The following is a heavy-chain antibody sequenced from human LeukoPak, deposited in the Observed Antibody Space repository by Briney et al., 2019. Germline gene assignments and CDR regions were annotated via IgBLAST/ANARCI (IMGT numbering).Heavy chain of an antibody. V-gene: IGHV3-30*18. CDR1: GFTFSSFW. CDR2: ISYDGSNK. Sequence: GGSLRLSCAASGFTFSSFWMHWVRQAPGKGLEWVAVISYDGSNKYYADSVKGRFTISRDNSKNTLYLQMNSLRAEDTAVYYCAKGEGNPNYFDYWGQGTLVTVSS. J-gene: IGHJ4*02. CDR3: AKGEGNPNYFDY.